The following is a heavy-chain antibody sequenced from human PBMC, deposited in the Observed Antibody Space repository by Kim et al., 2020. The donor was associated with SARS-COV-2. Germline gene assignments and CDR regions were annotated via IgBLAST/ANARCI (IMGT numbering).Heavy chain of an antibody. Sequence: SETLSLTCAVSGGSISSSNWWCWVRQPPGKGLGWIGDIYNSGSTNYNPSLKSRVTISVDKSKNQFSLTLSSVTAADTAGYYCAGDPSNAIYGSGSYNWFDPWGQGTLVTVSS. CDR3: AGDPSNAIYGSGSYNWFDP. V-gene: IGHV4-4*02. CDR2: IYNSGST. D-gene: IGHD3-10*01. J-gene: IGHJ5*02. CDR1: GGSISSSNW.